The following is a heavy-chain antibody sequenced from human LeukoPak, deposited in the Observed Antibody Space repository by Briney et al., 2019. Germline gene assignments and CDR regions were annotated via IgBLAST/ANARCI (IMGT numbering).Heavy chain of an antibody. CDR2: INPDGSEK. J-gene: IGHJ6*03. V-gene: IGHV3-7*01. D-gene: IGHD1-26*01. CDR3: ARDPYSGSYSPAVYYYYMDV. Sequence: GGSLRLSCVASRFTFNKYYMSWVRQAPGKGLQWVANINPDGSEKYYVDSVKGRFTISRDNAKNSLYLQMNSLRAEDTAVYYCARDPYSGSYSPAVYYYYMDVWGKGTTVTVSS. CDR1: RFTFNKYY.